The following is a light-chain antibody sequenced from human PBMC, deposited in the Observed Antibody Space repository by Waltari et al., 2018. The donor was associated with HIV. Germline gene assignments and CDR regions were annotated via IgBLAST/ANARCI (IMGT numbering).Light chain of an antibody. V-gene: IGLV3-21*04. Sequence: YVLTQPPSVSVAPGTTATITCGGDGIGTKSVHWYQQKSGQAPQVIIFYDSDRPSWSPERFSGCNSGSTATMTISRVEAGIEADYYCEVWDETRNHVVFGGGTKLFAL. CDR2: YDS. J-gene: IGLJ2*01. CDR3: EVWDETRNHVV. CDR1: GIGTKS.